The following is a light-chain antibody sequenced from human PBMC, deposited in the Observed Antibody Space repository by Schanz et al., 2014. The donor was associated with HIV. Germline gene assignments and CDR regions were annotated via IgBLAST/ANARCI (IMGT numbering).Light chain of an antibody. CDR2: DVT. J-gene: IGLJ3*02. CDR3: SSYTSSNPPWM. V-gene: IGLV2-14*03. CDR1: SSDVGGYNY. Sequence: QSALTQPASVSGSPGQSITISCTGTSSDVGGYNYVSWYQQHPSKAPKLMIYDVTNRPSGVSNRFSGSKSGNTASLTISGLQAEDEADYYCSSYTSSNPPWMLGGGT.